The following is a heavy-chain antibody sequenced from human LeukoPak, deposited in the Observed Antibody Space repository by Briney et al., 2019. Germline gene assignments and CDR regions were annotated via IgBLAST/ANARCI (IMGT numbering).Heavy chain of an antibody. J-gene: IGHJ6*03. CDR2: IYYSGST. D-gene: IGHD6-13*01. Sequence: SETLSLTCTVSGGSIRSYYWSWIRQPPGKGLEWLGYIYYSGSTNYNPSLKSRVTISVDTSKNQFSLKLSSVTAADTAVYYCARVNVAAAWNYYYYYMDVWGKGTTVTVSS. CDR1: GGSIRSYY. CDR3: ARVNVAAAWNYYYYYMDV. V-gene: IGHV4-59*01.